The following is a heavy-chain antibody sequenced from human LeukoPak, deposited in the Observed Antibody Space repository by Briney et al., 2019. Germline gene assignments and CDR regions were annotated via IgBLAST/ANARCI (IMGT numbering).Heavy chain of an antibody. D-gene: IGHD6-13*01. J-gene: IGHJ4*02. CDR1: GFTFSSYA. CDR3: AKEMGSSWRKTAFDY. V-gene: IGHV3-23*01. Sequence: PSETLRLSCAASGFTFSSYAMSWVRQAPGKGLEWVSAISGSGGSTYYAYSVKGRFTISRDNSKNTLYLQMNSLRAEDTAVYYCAKEMGSSWRKTAFDYWGQGTLVTVSS. CDR2: ISGSGGST.